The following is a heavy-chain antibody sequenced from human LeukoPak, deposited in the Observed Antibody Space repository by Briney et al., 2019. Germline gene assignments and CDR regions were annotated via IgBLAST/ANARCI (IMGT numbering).Heavy chain of an antibody. Sequence: GGSLRLSCAASGFTFSTYWMNWVRQAPGKGLGGVANIKQDGSEKYYADSVKGRFIISRDNAKNSLYLQINSLRVEDTAVYHCARSTIVGVVTRAYYGMDVWGQGTTVTVSS. V-gene: IGHV3-7*01. CDR2: IKQDGSEK. CDR3: ARSTIVGVVTRAYYGMDV. J-gene: IGHJ6*02. D-gene: IGHD3-3*01. CDR1: GFTFSTYW.